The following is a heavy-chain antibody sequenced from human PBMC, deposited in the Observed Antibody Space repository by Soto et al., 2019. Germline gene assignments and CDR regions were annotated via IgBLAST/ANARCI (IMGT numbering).Heavy chain of an antibody. CDR2: ISYSDIT. CDR3: ASRVYSDNLFSPIHEAFDV. Sequence: QLQLQESGPGLVKPSETLSLSCTVSDASITSGAFYWGWIRQSPGKGLAWIATISYSDITYSNPSFKSRVTLSLAASESQFSRRLTSVPAADSAVYFCASRVYSDNLFSPIHEAFDVWGQGKLVSVSS. J-gene: IGHJ3*01. CDR1: DASITSGAFY. V-gene: IGHV4-39*01. D-gene: IGHD4-4*01.